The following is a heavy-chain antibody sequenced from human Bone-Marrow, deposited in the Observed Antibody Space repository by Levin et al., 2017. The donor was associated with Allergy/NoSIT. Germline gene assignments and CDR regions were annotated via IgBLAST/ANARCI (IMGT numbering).Heavy chain of an antibody. CDR1: GGTFSSYV. V-gene: IGHV1-69*13. CDR2: IIPIFGTA. Sequence: SVKVSCKASGGTFSSYVISWVRQAPGQGLEWMGGIIPIFGTANYAQKFQGRVTITADESTSTAYMELSSLRSEDTAVYYCARPLAVAGTVDYYYGMDVWGQGTTVTVSS. D-gene: IGHD6-19*01. J-gene: IGHJ6*02. CDR3: ARPLAVAGTVDYYYGMDV.